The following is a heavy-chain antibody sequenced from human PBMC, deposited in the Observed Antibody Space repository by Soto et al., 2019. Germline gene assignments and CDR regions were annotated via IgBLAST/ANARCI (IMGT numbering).Heavy chain of an antibody. J-gene: IGHJ4*02. CDR1: GYTFTSYC. CDR3: ARLGLDFYIVAMPFDY. V-gene: IGHV5-51*01. CDR2: MCPGDSNI. Sequence: GESLKISCNGSGYTFTSYCIAWVRQMPWKGLEWMGIMCPGDSNIRYSPSFQGQVIISADKSISTAYLQWSSLKASDTAMYYCARLGLDFYIVAMPFDYWGQGTLVTV. D-gene: IGHD5-12*01.